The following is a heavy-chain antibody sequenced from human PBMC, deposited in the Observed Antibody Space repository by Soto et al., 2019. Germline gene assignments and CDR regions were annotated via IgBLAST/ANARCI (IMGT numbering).Heavy chain of an antibody. J-gene: IGHJ4*02. CDR1: GFTFSSYA. CDR3: AKESGGIGGSFDY. V-gene: IGHV3-23*01. CDR2: ISGSCGIT. D-gene: IGHD2-15*01. Sequence: GGSLRLSCAASGFTFSSYAMSWVRQAPGKGLEWVLAISGSCGITYYADSVKGWFSISRDYSLNTLFLQMNSLRVEVTAVYYCAKESGGIGGSFDYWGQGTLVTVSS.